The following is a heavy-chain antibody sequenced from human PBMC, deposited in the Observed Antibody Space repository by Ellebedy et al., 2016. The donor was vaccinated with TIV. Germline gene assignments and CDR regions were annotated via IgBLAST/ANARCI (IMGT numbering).Heavy chain of an antibody. CDR3: ARAQVWYGSEANWFDP. J-gene: IGHJ5*02. Sequence: GESLKISXAASGFTFSSYAMHWVRQAPGKGLEWVALISYDGRNKEYADSVKGRFTISRDNSKNTLSLQMNSLRDGDTAVYYCARAQVWYGSEANWFDPWGQGTVVTVSS. CDR1: GFTFSSYA. V-gene: IGHV3-30*04. CDR2: ISYDGRNK. D-gene: IGHD3-10*01.